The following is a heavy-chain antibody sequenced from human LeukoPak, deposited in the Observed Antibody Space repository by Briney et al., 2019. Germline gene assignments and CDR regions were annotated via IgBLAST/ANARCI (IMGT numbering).Heavy chain of an antibody. D-gene: IGHD3-22*01. J-gene: IGHJ4*02. V-gene: IGHV3-30*04. CDR3: ARGLDSSSYSMAY. Sequence: GGSLRLSCAASGFTFSSYAMHWVRQAPGKGLEWVAVISYDGSNKYYADSVKGRFTISRDNSKSTLYLQMNSLRAEDTAVYYCARGLDSSSYSMAYWGQGTLVTVSS. CDR1: GFTFSSYA. CDR2: ISYDGSNK.